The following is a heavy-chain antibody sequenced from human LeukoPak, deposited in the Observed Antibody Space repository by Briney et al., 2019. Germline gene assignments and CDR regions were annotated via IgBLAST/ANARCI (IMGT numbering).Heavy chain of an antibody. J-gene: IGHJ5*02. Sequence: TSETLSLTCTVSGGSISSYYWSWIRQPPGKGLEWIGYIYYSGNTYYNPSLKSRVTISVDTSKNQFSLRLTSVTAADTAVYYCAKGIMVRGGNWFDPWGQGTLVTVSS. D-gene: IGHD3-10*01. V-gene: IGHV4-59*12. CDR1: GGSISSYY. CDR3: AKGIMVRGGNWFDP. CDR2: IYYSGNT.